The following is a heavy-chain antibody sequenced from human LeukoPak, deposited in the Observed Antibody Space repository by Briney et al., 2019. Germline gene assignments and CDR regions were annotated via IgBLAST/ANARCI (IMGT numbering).Heavy chain of an antibody. J-gene: IGHJ4*02. D-gene: IGHD1-7*01. CDR1: GFTFSSYA. Sequence: HSGGSLRLSCAASGFTFSSYAMHWVRQAPGKGLEYVSAISSNRGSTYYANSVKGRFTISRDNSKNTLYLQMGSLRAEDMAVYYCARGAELIDYWGQGTLVTVSS. V-gene: IGHV3-64*01. CDR3: ARGAELIDY. CDR2: ISSNRGST.